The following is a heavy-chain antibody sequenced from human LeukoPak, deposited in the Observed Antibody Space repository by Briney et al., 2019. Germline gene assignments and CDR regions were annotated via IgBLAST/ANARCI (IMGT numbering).Heavy chain of an antibody. V-gene: IGHV4-34*01. CDR1: GGSFSGYY. D-gene: IGHD4-17*01. J-gene: IGHJ3*02. Sequence: SETLSLTCAVHGGSFSGYYWSWIRQPPGKGLEWIGEINHSGSTDYNPSLKSRVTISVDTSKNQFSLKLSSVTAADTAVYYCARVTINYGDFLDAFDIWGQGTMVTVSS. CDR2: INHSGST. CDR3: ARVTINYGDFLDAFDI.